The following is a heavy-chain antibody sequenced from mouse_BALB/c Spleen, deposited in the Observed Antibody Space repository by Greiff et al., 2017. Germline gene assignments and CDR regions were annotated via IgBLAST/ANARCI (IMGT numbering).Heavy chain of an antibody. Sequence: EVKLVESGGDLVKPGGSLKLSCAASGFTFSSYGMSWVRQTPDKRLEWVATISSGGSYTYYPDSVKGRFTISRDNAKNTLYLQMSSLKSEDTAMYYSARQYDYVFDYWGQGTTLTVSS. V-gene: IGHV5-6*01. J-gene: IGHJ2*01. CDR3: ARQYDYVFDY. CDR2: ISSGGSYT. CDR1: GFTFSSYG. D-gene: IGHD2-4*01.